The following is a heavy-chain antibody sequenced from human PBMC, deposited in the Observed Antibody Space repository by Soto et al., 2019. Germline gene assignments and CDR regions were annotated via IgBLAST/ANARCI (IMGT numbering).Heavy chain of an antibody. Sequence: QVQLVESGGGVVQPGRSLRLSCAASGFTFSSYGMHWVRQARGKGLEWVAVIWSDGSNKCNGDSVKGRFTISRDNSKNTLYLQMNSLRAEDTAVYYCARDPPEDSRGYFALDIWGQGTMVTVSS. J-gene: IGHJ3*02. D-gene: IGHD3-22*01. CDR2: IWSDGSNK. V-gene: IGHV3-33*01. CDR3: ARDPPEDSRGYFALDI. CDR1: GFTFSSYG.